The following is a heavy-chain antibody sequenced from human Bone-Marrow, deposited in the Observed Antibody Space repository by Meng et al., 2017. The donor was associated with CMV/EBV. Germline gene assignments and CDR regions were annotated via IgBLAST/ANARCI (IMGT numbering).Heavy chain of an antibody. J-gene: IGHJ5*02. D-gene: IGHD3-22*01. CDR2: NKQRGSN. V-gene: IGHV4-34*01. Sequence: DYVGYFSGEEWSKNRQTPRKGGEWSGKNKQRGSNKKNPCHKRRVTISVDTSKNQFSLKLSSVTAADTAVYYCARGYRGYVNRGWFDPWGQGTLVTVSS. CDR1: VGYFSGEE. CDR3: ARGYRGYVNRGWFDP.